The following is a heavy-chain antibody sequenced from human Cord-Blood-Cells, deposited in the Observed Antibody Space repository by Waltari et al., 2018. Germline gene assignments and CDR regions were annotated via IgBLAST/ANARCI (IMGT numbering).Heavy chain of an antibody. D-gene: IGHD2-21*01. V-gene: IGHV4-38-2*02. CDR1: GYSISSGYY. J-gene: IGHJ5*02. Sequence: QVQLQESGPGLVKPSETLSLTCAVSGYSISSGYYWGWTRPPPGKGLEWIGSIYHSGSTYYNPSLKSRVTISVDTSKNQFSLKLSSVTAADTAVYYCAREDIVVVIATYNWFDPWGQGTLVTVSS. CDR3: AREDIVVVIATYNWFDP. CDR2: IYHSGST.